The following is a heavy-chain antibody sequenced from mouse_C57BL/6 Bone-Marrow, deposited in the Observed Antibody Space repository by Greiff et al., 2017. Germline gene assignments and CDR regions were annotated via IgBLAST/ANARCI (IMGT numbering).Heavy chain of an antibody. J-gene: IGHJ4*01. V-gene: IGHV3-6*01. CDR1: GYSITSGYY. CDR2: ISYDGSN. D-gene: IGHD6-1*01. Sequence: EVKLLESGPGLVKPSQSLSLTCSVTGYSITSGYYWNWIRQFPGNKLEWMGYISYDGSNNYNPSLKNRISITRDTSKNQFFLKLNSVTTEDTATYYCAREVLDPYYYAMDYWGQGTSVTVSS. CDR3: AREVLDPYYYAMDY.